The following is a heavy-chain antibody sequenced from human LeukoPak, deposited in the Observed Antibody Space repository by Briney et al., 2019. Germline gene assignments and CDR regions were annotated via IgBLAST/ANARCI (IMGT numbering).Heavy chain of an antibody. J-gene: IGHJ4*02. CDR1: VFTFSSYS. CDR3: ARTSVAAAISPYYFDY. V-gene: IGHV3-21*01. Sequence: GGSLRLSCAPSVFTFSSYSMNWVRQAPGKGLEWVSFISSSSNYRYYADSVKGRFTISRDNAKSSLYLQMASVRAEDTAVYYCARTSVAAAISPYYFDYWGQGTLVTVSS. CDR2: ISSSSNYR. D-gene: IGHD2-2*02.